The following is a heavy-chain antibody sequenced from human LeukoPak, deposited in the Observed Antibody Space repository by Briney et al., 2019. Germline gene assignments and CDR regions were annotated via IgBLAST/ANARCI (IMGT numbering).Heavy chain of an antibody. V-gene: IGHV4-39*01. D-gene: IGHD3-10*01. J-gene: IGHJ4*02. Sequence: SETLSLTCTVSGGSISSSSYYWGWIHQPPGKGLEWIGSIYYSGSTYYNPSLKSRVTISVDTSKNQFSLKLSSVTAADTAVYYCASGHGSGSFAVGYWGQGTLVTVSS. CDR1: GGSISSSSYY. CDR2: IYYSGST. CDR3: ASGHGSGSFAVGY.